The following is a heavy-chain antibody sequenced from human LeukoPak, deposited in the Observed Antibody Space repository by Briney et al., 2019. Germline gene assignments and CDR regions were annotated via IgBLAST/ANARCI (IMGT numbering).Heavy chain of an antibody. J-gene: IGHJ2*01. CDR3: ARGGWYLDF. V-gene: IGHV4-59*01. Sequence: SETLSLTCTVSGGSISSYYWSWIRHPPGKGLEWIGYIYYSGSTNYNPSLKSRVTISVDTSKNQFSLKLSSVTSADTAVYYCARGGWYLDFWGRGTLITVSS. CDR2: IYYSGST. CDR1: GGSISSYY.